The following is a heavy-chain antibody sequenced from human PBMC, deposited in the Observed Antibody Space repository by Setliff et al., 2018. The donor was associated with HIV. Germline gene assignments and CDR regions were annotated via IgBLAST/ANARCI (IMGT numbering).Heavy chain of an antibody. J-gene: IGHJ3*02. V-gene: IGHV4-61*02. CDR1: GGSISSGNYY. D-gene: IGHD1-26*01. CDR2: IYTSGST. CDR3: ARGGRGGSYEAFEI. Sequence: PSETLSLTCTVSGGSISSGNYYWSWIRQPAGKGLEWIGRIYTSGSTNYNPSLKSRVTISIDTSKNHFSLKLSSVTAADTAVYYCARGGRGGSYEAFEIWGQGTMVTVSS.